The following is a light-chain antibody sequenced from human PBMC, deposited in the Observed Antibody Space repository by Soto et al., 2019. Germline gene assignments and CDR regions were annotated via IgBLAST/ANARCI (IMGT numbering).Light chain of an antibody. CDR2: SIS. V-gene: IGLV1-44*01. Sequence: QLVLTQPPSASGTPGQRVTISCSGSSSNIGRNTVNWYQQLPGTAPKLLIYSISQRPSGVPDRFSGSKSGTSASLAISGLQSEDEADYYCAAWDXXXXGXVVFGGGTKVTVL. CDR3: AAWDXXXXGXVV. CDR1: SSNIGRNT. J-gene: IGLJ2*01.